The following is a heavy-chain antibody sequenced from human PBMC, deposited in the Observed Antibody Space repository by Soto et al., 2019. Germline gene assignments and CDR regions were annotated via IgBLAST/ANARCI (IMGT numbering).Heavy chain of an antibody. CDR3: ARGMYCGGDCYRPGAFDI. CDR1: GFTFSSYY. D-gene: IGHD2-21*02. V-gene: IGHV1-46*03. J-gene: IGHJ3*02. CDR2: INPSDGNT. Sequence: ASVKVSCKTSGFTFSSYYMYWVRHAPGQAPEWMGMINPSDGNTNYVQKFRGRVTMTRDTSTTTVYMELSSLKSEDTAVYYCARGMYCGGDCYRPGAFDIWGQGTMVTVS.